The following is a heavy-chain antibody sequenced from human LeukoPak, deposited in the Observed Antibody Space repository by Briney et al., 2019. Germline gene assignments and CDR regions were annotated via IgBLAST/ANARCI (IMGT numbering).Heavy chain of an antibody. CDR1: GGSISSSGSY. J-gene: IGHJ5*02. CDR3: ARVMAARREDLNWFDP. CDR2: VYYSGNT. Sequence: SETLSLTCTVSGGSISSSGSYWGWIRQPPGKGLEWVGSVYYSGNTYNPSLKSRVTISVDTSKNQFSLNLTSVNAADTAIYYCARVMAARREDLNWFDPWGQGTLVTVSS. V-gene: IGHV4-39*07. D-gene: IGHD6-6*01.